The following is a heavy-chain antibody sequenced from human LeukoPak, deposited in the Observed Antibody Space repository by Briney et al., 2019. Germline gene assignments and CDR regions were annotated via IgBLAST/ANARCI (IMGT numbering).Heavy chain of an antibody. J-gene: IGHJ6*04. Sequence: PGGSLRLSCAASGFTFSNYAMHWVRQAPGKGLEYVSSITSNEGSTYYANSVKARFTISRDNSKNTLYLQMGSLRAEDMAVYYCARDLTGVGDLWGKGTTVTVSS. CDR1: GFTFSNYA. CDR2: ITSNEGST. D-gene: IGHD3-9*01. V-gene: IGHV3-64*01. CDR3: ARDLTGVGDL.